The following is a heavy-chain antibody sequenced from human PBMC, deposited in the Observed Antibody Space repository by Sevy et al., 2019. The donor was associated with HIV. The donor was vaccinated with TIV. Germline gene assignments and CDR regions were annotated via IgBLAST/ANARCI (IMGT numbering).Heavy chain of an antibody. J-gene: IGHJ6*02. V-gene: IGHV3-30*18. CDR1: GFSFRNYD. CDR2: VSFDGDST. CDR3: AKRGGHDTSGYVSYYYYGMDV. D-gene: IGHD2-2*01. Sequence: GGSLRLSCAASGFSFRNYDMHWVRQAPGKGLEWLALVSFDGDSTYSADSVKGRFTSSRDNSKNTLYRQMNSLRVEETAIYYCAKRGGHDTSGYVSYYYYGMDVWGQGTTVTVSS.